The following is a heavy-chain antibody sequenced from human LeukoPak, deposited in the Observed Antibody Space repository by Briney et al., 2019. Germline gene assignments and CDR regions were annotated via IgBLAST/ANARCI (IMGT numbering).Heavy chain of an antibody. CDR3: ATQRITMIVVVDY. Sequence: GGSLRLSCAASGFTFSSYAMSLVHQAPGKGLEWVSAISGSGGSTYYADSVKGRFTISRDNSKNTLYLQMNSLRAEDTAVYYCATQRITMIVVVDYWGQGTLVTVSS. CDR2: ISGSGGST. D-gene: IGHD3-22*01. J-gene: IGHJ4*02. V-gene: IGHV3-23*01. CDR1: GFTFSSYA.